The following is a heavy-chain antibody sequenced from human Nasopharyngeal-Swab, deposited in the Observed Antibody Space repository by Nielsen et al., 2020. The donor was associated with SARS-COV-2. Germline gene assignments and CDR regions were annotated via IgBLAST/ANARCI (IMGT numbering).Heavy chain of an antibody. CDR1: GFTFSDSA. CDR3: TRCGGGCYSGRDY. Sequence: GGSLRLSCAASGFTFSDSAIHWVRQASGEGLGWVARIRSKGNNYATAYSASVKGRFIIFRDDPTNTAYLQMNSLKTEDTAMYYCTRCGGGCYSGRDYWGQGTLVTVSS. D-gene: IGHD2-15*01. V-gene: IGHV3-73*01. CDR2: IRSKGNNYAT. J-gene: IGHJ4*02.